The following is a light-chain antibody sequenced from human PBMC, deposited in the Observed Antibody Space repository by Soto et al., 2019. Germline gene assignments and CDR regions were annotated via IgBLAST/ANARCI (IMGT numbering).Light chain of an antibody. CDR2: DAP. Sequence: EIVLTQSPATLSLSPGERATLSCSASQSVSSYLAWYQQKPGQAPRLLIYDAPTRATGIPARFSGSGSGTDFTLTISSLEPEDFAVYYCQQRSNWPLTFGPGTKVDIK. V-gene: IGKV3-11*01. J-gene: IGKJ3*01. CDR3: QQRSNWPLT. CDR1: QSVSSY.